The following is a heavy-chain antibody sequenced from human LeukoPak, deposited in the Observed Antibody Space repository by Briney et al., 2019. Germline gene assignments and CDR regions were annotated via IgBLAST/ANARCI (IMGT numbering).Heavy chain of an antibody. Sequence: GGSLRLSCAASGFTFSSYAMHWVRQAPGKGLEWVAVISYDGSNKYYADSVKGRFTISRDNSKNTLYLQMNSLRAEHTAVYYCAGWGGDYYDSTPGAFDIWGQGTMVTVSS. CDR2: ISYDGSNK. CDR1: GFTFSSYA. D-gene: IGHD3-22*01. J-gene: IGHJ3*02. V-gene: IGHV3-30*04. CDR3: AGWGGDYYDSTPGAFDI.